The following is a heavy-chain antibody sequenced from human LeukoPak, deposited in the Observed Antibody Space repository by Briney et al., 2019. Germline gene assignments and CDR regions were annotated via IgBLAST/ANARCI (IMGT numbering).Heavy chain of an antibody. CDR1: GYTFTNYY. CDR3: ARYNSDWYYFDY. D-gene: IGHD3-9*01. V-gene: IGHV1-46*01. CDR2: INPRGGST. Sequence: ASVKVSCKASGYTFTNYYMHWVRQAPGEGLEWMGIINPRGGSTSYAQKFQGRVTMTRDTSTTTVYMELSSLRSEDTAVYYCARYNSDWYYFDYWGQGRLVTVSS. J-gene: IGHJ4*02.